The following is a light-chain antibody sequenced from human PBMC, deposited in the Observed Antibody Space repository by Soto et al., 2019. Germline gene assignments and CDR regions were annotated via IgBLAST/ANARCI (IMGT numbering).Light chain of an antibody. CDR3: SAYSTGSTPVL. J-gene: IGLJ3*02. CDR1: SSDVGSTFNY. Sequence: QSALTQPASVSGSPGQSITIPCTGTSSDVGSTFNYVSWYQHHPGKAPRLIMSDVNHRPSGVSDRFSGSKSGNTASLTISGLQAEDEADYFCSAYSTGSTPVLFGGGTKLTVL. CDR2: DVN. V-gene: IGLV2-14*03.